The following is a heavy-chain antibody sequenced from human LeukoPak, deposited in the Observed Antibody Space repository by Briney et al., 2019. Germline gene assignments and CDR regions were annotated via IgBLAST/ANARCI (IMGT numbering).Heavy chain of an antibody. CDR2: IIPIFRTA. CDR1: GGTFSSYA. D-gene: IGHD1-26*01. CDR3: ARGVIGGSYFNWFDP. Sequence: SVKVSCKASGGTFSSYAISWVRQAPGQGLEWMGGIIPIFRTANYAQKCQGRVTITADESTTTAYLELSSLRSEDTAVYYCARGVIGGSYFNWFDPWGQGTLVTVSS. J-gene: IGHJ5*02. V-gene: IGHV1-69*01.